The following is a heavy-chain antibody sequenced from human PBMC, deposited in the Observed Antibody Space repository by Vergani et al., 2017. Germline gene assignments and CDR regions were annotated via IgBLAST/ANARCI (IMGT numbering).Heavy chain of an antibody. V-gene: IGHV3-23*04. CDR1: GFTFSSNA. CDR3: AKESLWGGYGDPSSGY. Sequence: EVQLVESGGGLVQPGGSLRLSCAASGFTFSSNAMSWVRQAPGKGLEWVSAISGSGGSTYYADSVKGRFTISRDNSKNTLYLQMNSLRAEDTAVYYCAKESLWGGYGDPSSGYWGQGTLVTVSS. D-gene: IGHD4-17*01. J-gene: IGHJ4*02. CDR2: ISGSGGST.